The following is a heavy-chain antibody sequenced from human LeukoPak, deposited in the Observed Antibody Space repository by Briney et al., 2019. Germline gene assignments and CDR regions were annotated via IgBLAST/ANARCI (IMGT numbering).Heavy chain of an antibody. D-gene: IGHD2-8*01. V-gene: IGHV4-59*08. CDR2: GHYSGNT. Sequence: SETLSLTCTVSGTSITSYYWNWIRQAPGQGPEWIGYGHYSGNTKYNPPLKSRVTISVDTSKNQFSLRLSSVTAADAAVYFCAKWASDNRAFDLWGQGTLVTVSS. CDR1: GTSITSYY. J-gene: IGHJ4*02. CDR3: AKWASDNRAFDL.